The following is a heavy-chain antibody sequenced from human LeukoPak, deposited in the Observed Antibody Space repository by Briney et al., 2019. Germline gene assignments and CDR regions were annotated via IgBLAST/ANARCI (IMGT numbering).Heavy chain of an antibody. J-gene: IGHJ4*02. Sequence: GSLRLSCAASGFTFSSYGMHWVRQAPGKGLEWVAVISYDGSNKYYADSVKGRFTISRDNSKNTLYLQMNSLRAEDTAVYYCAKDHHRITMVRGGNNFDYWGQGTLVTVSS. CDR1: GFTFSSYG. D-gene: IGHD3-10*01. CDR3: AKDHHRITMVRGGNNFDY. V-gene: IGHV3-30*18. CDR2: ISYDGSNK.